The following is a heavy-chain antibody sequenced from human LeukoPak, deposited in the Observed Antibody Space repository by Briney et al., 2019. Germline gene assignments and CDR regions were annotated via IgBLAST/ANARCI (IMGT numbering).Heavy chain of an antibody. Sequence: GGSLRLSCAASGFTFSSYGMHWVRQAPGKGLEWVSGISWNSGSIGYADSVKGRFTISRDNAKNSLYLQMNSLRAEDTAVYYCARGGPLVGATFDYWGQGTLVTVSS. J-gene: IGHJ4*02. V-gene: IGHV3-48*04. CDR1: GFTFSSYG. CDR2: ISWNSGSI. CDR3: ARGGPLVGATFDY. D-gene: IGHD1-26*01.